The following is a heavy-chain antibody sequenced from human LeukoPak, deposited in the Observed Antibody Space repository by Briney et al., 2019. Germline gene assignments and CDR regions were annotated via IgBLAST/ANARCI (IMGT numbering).Heavy chain of an antibody. Sequence: KPSETLSLTCSVSGGSISSYYWSWMRQPPGKGLEWIGNFYYSGSTYYNPSLKSRVTISVDTSKNQFSLKLSSVTAADTAVYYCARPLRYYDILTGSPVFYFDYWGQGTLVTVSS. CDR1: GGSISSYY. J-gene: IGHJ4*02. CDR3: ARPLRYYDILTGSPVFYFDY. D-gene: IGHD3-9*01. V-gene: IGHV4-59*04. CDR2: FYYSGST.